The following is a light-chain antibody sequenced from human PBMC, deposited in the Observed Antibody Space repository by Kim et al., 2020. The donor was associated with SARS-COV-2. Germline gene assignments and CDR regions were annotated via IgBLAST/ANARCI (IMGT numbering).Light chain of an antibody. J-gene: IGKJ4*01. CDR2: LGS. Sequence: DIVMTQSPLSLPVTPGEPASVSCRSSQSLLNGNRYNSLDWYLQKPGQSPQLLIYLGSNRASGLPDRFSGSGSGTEFTLKISRVEAEDVGIYYCMQTLQTPLTFGGGTKVDIK. CDR1: QSLLNGNRYNS. V-gene: IGKV2-28*01. CDR3: MQTLQTPLT.